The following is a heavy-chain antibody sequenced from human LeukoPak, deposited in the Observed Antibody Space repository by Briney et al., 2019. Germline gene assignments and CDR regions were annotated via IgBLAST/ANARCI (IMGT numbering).Heavy chain of an antibody. CDR1: GGSFSGYY. D-gene: IGHD6-19*01. CDR3: ASQSIAGAGTGGNFAY. CDR2: INHSGST. V-gene: IGHV4-34*01. J-gene: IGHJ4*02. Sequence: SETLSLTCAVYGGSFSGYYWSWIRQPPGKGLEWIGEINHSGSTNYNPSLTSRVTISVDTSKNQFSLKLSSVTAADTAVYYCASQSIAGAGTGGNFAYWGRGPLVTVSS.